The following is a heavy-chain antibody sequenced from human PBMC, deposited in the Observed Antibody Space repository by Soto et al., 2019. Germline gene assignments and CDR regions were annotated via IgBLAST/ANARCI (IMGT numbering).Heavy chain of an antibody. V-gene: IGHV4-34*01. Sequence: QVQLQQWGAGLLKPSETLSLTCAVYGESFSGYYWSWIRQPPGKGLEWIGGINHSGSTNYNPSLKSRVTISVDTSKNQFSLKLSSVTAADTAVYYCATGSTWYPSNYWGQGTLVTVSS. CDR2: INHSGST. D-gene: IGHD6-13*01. CDR3: ATGSTWYPSNY. CDR1: GESFSGYY. J-gene: IGHJ4*02.